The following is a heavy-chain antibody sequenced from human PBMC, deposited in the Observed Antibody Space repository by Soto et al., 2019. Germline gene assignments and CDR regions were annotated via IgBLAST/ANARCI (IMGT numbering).Heavy chain of an antibody. CDR2: IYYSGST. Sequence: SETVSLTCTVSGGSISSNNYYWGWIRQPPGKGLEWIGSIYYSGSTYYNPSLKSRVTISVDTSKNQFSLKLSSVTAADTAVYYCARGKRGIAERDFGRRGEYSSSSLRVYYYYYMDVWGKGTTVTVSS. J-gene: IGHJ6*03. CDR3: ARGKRGIAERDFGRRGEYSSSSLRVYYYYYMDV. D-gene: IGHD6-6*01. CDR1: GGSISSNNYY. V-gene: IGHV4-39*01.